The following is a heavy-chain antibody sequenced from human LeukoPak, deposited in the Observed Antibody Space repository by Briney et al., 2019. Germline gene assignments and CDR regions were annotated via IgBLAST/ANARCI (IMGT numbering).Heavy chain of an antibody. J-gene: IGHJ4*02. CDR3: ARDRVRDYDFWSGHEYYFDY. CDR1: GGSISSGSYY. V-gene: IGHV4-61*02. CDR2: IYTSGST. Sequence: PSQTLSLTCTVSGGSISSGSYYWSWIRQPAGKGLEWIGRIYTSGSTNYNPSLKSRVTISVGTSKNQFSLKLSSVTAADTAVYYCARDRVRDYDFWSGHEYYFDYWGQGTLVTVSS. D-gene: IGHD3-3*01.